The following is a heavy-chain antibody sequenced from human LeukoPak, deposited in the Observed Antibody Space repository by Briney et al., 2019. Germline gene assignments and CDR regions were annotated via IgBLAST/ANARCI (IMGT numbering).Heavy chain of an antibody. V-gene: IGHV1-2*02. CDR1: GYTFTVYY. CDR2: INPNSGGT. J-gene: IGHJ5*02. D-gene: IGHD3-22*01. CDR3: AGEPSRGYPNRFDP. Sequence: ASVKVSCKASGYTFTVYYMHWVRQAPGQGLEWMGWINPNSGGTNYAQKFQGRVTVTRDTSISTAYMELSRLRSDDTAVYYCAGEPSRGYPNRFDPSGQGTLVSVSS.